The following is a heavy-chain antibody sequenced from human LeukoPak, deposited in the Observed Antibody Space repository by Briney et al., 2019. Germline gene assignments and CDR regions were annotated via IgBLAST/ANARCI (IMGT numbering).Heavy chain of an antibody. V-gene: IGHV5-51*01. J-gene: IGHJ5*02. Sequence: GESLKISCKGSGYSFTSYWIGWVRQMPGKGLEWMGIIYPGDSDTRYSPSFQGQVTISADKSISTAYLQWSSLKASDTAMYYCARRDGSSGYLTAGFDPWGQGTLVTVSS. CDR3: ARRDGSSGYLTAGFDP. CDR2: IYPGDSDT. CDR1: GYSFTSYW. D-gene: IGHD3-22*01.